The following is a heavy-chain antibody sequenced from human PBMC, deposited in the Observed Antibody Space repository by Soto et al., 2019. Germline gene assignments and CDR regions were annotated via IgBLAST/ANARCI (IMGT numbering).Heavy chain of an antibody. D-gene: IGHD1-20*01. Sequence: QVQLQESGPGLVKPSQTLSLTCTVSGGSISSGDYYWSWIRQPPGKGLEWIGYIYYSGSTYYNPSLKSRVTISVDTSKNQFSLKLSSVTAADTAVYYCASTYNRNDVHYYYYGMDVWGQGTTVTVSS. CDR1: GGSISSGDYY. J-gene: IGHJ6*02. V-gene: IGHV4-30-4*01. CDR3: ASTYNRNDVHYYYYGMDV. CDR2: IYYSGST.